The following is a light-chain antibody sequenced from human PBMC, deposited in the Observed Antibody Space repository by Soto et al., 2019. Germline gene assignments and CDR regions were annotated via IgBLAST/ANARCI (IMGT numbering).Light chain of an antibody. Sequence: VVLTQSPGTLSLSPGDRATLSCRASQTITNNYLAWYQRKPGQPPRLLIYGASSRATGIPDRFSGSGSGTYFTLTISGLEPEDFAVYYCQRYGSSTTFGQGTKVDIK. J-gene: IGKJ1*01. CDR1: QTITNNY. V-gene: IGKV3-20*01. CDR2: GAS. CDR3: QRYGSSTT.